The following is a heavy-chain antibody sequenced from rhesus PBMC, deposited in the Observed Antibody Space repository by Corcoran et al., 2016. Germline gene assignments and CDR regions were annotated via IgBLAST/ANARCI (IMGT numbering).Heavy chain of an antibody. Sequence: QVQLQESGPGLVKPSETLSLTCALSGGSTSSTYWSWIRQDSGQGLEWIGRIYGSGGSTDYNPSLKSRVTISTDTSKNQFSLKLSSVTAADTAVYYCARARSGWLSYYFDYWGQGVLVTVSS. V-gene: IGHV4-160*01. D-gene: IGHD6-31*01. CDR2: IYGSGGST. CDR1: GGSTSSTY. CDR3: ARARSGWLSYYFDY. J-gene: IGHJ4*01.